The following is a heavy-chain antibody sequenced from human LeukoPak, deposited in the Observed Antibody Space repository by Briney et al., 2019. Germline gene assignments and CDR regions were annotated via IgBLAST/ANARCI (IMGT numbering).Heavy chain of an antibody. Sequence: PGGSLRLSCAASGFTFSSYAMHWVRQAPGKGLVWVSRINSDGSSTSYADSVKGRFTISRDNAKNTLYLQMNSLRAEDTAVYYCARDLIVSGLLWFGELFSGYYGMDVWGKGTTVTVSS. V-gene: IGHV3-74*01. CDR3: ARDLIVSGLLWFGELFSGYYGMDV. D-gene: IGHD3-10*01. CDR1: GFTFSSYA. J-gene: IGHJ6*04. CDR2: INSDGSST.